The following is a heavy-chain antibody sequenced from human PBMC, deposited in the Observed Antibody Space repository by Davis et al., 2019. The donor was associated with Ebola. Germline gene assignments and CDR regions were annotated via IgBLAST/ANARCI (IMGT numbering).Heavy chain of an antibody. CDR2: ISSTSAYI. J-gene: IGHJ6*02. CDR1: GFTFTNST. CDR3: ASRLKAAGGMDV. D-gene: IGHD2-15*01. V-gene: IGHV3-21*01. Sequence: GESLKISCSSSGFTFTNSTITWVRQAPGRGLEWVSSISSTSAYIYYADSVKGRFTISRDNAKKSLFLQMNSLRVDDTAVYYCASRLKAAGGMDVWGQGTTVTVSS.